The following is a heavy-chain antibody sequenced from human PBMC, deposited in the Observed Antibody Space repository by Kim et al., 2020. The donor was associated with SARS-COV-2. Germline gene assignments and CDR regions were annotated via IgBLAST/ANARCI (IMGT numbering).Heavy chain of an antibody. V-gene: IGHV3-11*01. Sequence: GGSLRLSCAASGFTFSDYYMSWIRQAPGKGLEWVSYISGSGTTVYYADSVRGRFTISRDNIKNSLYLEMNSLRAEDTAVYFCARDVQDFDFWSGFNWFDPWGQHPGHRLL. CDR1: GFTFSDYY. CDR2: ISGSGTTV. J-gene: IGHJ5*02. D-gene: IGHD3-3*01. CDR3: ARDVQDFDFWSGFNWFDP.